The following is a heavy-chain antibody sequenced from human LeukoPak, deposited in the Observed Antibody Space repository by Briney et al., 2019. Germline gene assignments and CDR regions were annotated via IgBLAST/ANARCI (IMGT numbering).Heavy chain of an antibody. CDR1: GYSFTSYW. CDR3: ASSEYSSSWYSYYPLAGPIDY. Sequence: GGSLKISCKGSGYSFTSYWIGWVRRLPGKGLEWMGIIYPGDSDTRYSPSFQGQVTISADKSISTAYLQWSSLKASDTAMYYCASSEYSSSWYSYYPLAGPIDYWGQGTLVTVSS. J-gene: IGHJ4*02. CDR2: IYPGDSDT. D-gene: IGHD6-13*01. V-gene: IGHV5-51*01.